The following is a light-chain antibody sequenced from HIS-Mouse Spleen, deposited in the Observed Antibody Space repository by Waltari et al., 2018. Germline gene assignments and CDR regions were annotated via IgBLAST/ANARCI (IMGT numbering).Light chain of an antibody. CDR2: EVN. Sequence: NFMLTQPHSVSESPGKTVTISCTRSSGSIASNYVQCYQQRPGSAPTTVIYEVNQRPSGVPDRFSGSIDSSSNSASLTISGLKTEDEADYYCQSYDSSNWVFGGGTKLTVL. J-gene: IGLJ3*02. CDR3: QSYDSSNWV. CDR1: SGSIASNY. V-gene: IGLV6-57*04.